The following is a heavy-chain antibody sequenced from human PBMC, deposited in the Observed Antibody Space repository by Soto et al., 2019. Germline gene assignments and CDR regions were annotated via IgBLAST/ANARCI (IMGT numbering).Heavy chain of an antibody. CDR3: ARGRGWLSIYFDY. CDR2: IYYIGST. Sequence: SETLSLTCTVSGDSINNYYGSWIRQPPGKALEWIGYIYYIGSTNYNPSIKSRVTISVDTSKNQFSLKLNSVTTADTAVYYCARGRGWLSIYFDYWGQGTPVTVSS. CDR1: GDSINNYY. V-gene: IGHV4-59*01. D-gene: IGHD3-22*01. J-gene: IGHJ4*02.